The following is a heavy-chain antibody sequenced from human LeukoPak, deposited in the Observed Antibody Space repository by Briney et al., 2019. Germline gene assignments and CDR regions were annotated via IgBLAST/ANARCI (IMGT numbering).Heavy chain of an antibody. CDR3: ARGSVAARFYYYYYMDV. D-gene: IGHD6-6*01. V-gene: IGHV4-34*01. CDR1: GGSFSGYY. Sequence: SETLSLTCAVYGGSFSGYYWSWIRQPPGKGLEWIGEINHSGSTNYNPSLKSRVTISVDTSKNQFSLKLSSVTAADTAVYYCARGSVAARFYYYYYMDVWGKGTTVTVSS. CDR2: INHSGST. J-gene: IGHJ6*03.